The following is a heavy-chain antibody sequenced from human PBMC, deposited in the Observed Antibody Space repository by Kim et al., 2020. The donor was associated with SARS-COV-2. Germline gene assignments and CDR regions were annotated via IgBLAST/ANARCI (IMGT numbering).Heavy chain of an antibody. Sequence: KVQGRVTMTEDTSTNTAYMELSSLRSEDTAVYYCATGIAASGYYYYYGMDVWGQGTTVTVSS. J-gene: IGHJ6*02. V-gene: IGHV1-24*01. CDR3: ATGIAASGYYYYYGMDV. D-gene: IGHD6-13*01.